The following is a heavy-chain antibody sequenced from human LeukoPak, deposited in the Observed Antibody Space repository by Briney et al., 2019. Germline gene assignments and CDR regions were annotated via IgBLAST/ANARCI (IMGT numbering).Heavy chain of an antibody. Sequence: PGGSLRLSCAASGFTFTSFAMSWVRQAPGKGLEWVSAISGSGGDTSYADSVKGRFTMSRDNSQNTLYLQMNSLKSEDTAVYYCVSLLWGVPYWGQGTLVTVSS. J-gene: IGHJ4*02. CDR3: VSLLWGVPY. D-gene: IGHD3-10*01. V-gene: IGHV3-23*01. CDR2: ISGSGGDT. CDR1: GFTFTSFA.